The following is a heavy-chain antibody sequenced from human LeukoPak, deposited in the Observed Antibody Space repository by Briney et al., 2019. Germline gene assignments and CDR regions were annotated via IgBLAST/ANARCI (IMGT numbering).Heavy chain of an antibody. Sequence: GGSLRLSCAASGFTFSSYAMSWVRQAPGKGLEWVSSISTSSNYIYYADSVKGRFTISRDNAKNSLFLQMNSLRAEDTAVYYCARGAAVRTPPVDYWGQGTLVTVSS. CDR2: ISTSSNYI. CDR3: ARGAAVRTPPVDY. V-gene: IGHV3-21*01. CDR1: GFTFSSYA. D-gene: IGHD2-15*01. J-gene: IGHJ4*02.